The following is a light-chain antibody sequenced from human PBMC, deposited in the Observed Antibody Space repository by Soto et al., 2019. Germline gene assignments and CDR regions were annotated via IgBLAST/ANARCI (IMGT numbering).Light chain of an antibody. Sequence: QSVLTQPASVSGSPGQSITISCSGTSSDVGGYNHVSWYQHHPGRAPQLMIYEVSNRPSGVSNRFSGSKSGTTASLTVSGLETEDDADYYCSSYSLGNVLFGGGTKLTVL. J-gene: IGLJ2*01. V-gene: IGLV2-14*01. CDR2: EVS. CDR1: SSDVGGYNH. CDR3: SSYSLGNVL.